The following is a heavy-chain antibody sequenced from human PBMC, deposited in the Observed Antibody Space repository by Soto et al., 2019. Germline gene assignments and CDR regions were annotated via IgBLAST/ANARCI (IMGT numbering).Heavy chain of an antibody. Sequence: EVQLLESGGGLVQPGGSLRLSCAASGFTFSSYAMSWVRQAPGKGLEWVSAISGSGGSTYYADSVKGRFTISRDNSKNTLYLQMNSVRAEDTAVYYCASWADIVVVVAAIDYWGQGTLVTVSS. V-gene: IGHV3-23*01. CDR3: ASWADIVVVVAAIDY. D-gene: IGHD2-15*01. CDR1: GFTFSSYA. J-gene: IGHJ4*02. CDR2: ISGSGGST.